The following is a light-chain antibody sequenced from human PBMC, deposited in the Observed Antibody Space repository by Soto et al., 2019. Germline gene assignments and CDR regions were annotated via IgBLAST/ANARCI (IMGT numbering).Light chain of an antibody. J-gene: IGKJ1*01. V-gene: IGKV1-39*01. CDR2: DAS. CDR3: QQRET. CDR1: QNINNY. Sequence: DVQVTQSPSSLSASVGDRVTITCRASQNINNYLNWYQQKPGKAPKLLIYDASSLQSGVPARFSGSGSGTDFTLTISSLQPEDFATYYCQQRETFGQGTKVEIK.